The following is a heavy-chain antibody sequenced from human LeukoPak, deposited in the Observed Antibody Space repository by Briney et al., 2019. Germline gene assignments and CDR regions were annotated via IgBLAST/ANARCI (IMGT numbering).Heavy chain of an antibody. CDR2: IYYSGST. Sequence: SETLSLTCTVSGGSISSSSYYWGWIRQPPGKGLEWIGSIYYSGSTYYNPSLKSRVTISVDTSQNQFSLKLTSVTAADTAVYYCARGFSGTYWVFDYWGQGTLVTVSS. D-gene: IGHD1-26*01. CDR1: GGSISSSSYY. J-gene: IGHJ4*02. CDR3: ARGFSGTYWVFDY. V-gene: IGHV4-39*07.